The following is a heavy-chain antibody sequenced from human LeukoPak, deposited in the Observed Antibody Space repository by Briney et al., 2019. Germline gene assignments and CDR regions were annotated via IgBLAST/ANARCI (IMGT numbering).Heavy chain of an antibody. V-gene: IGHV3-7*01. J-gene: IGHJ4*02. D-gene: IGHD5-18*01. CDR2: INEDGSEK. CDR1: GFIFTDYW. Sequence: GGSLRLSCAASGFIFTDYWMYWVRQAPGKGLAWVSNINEDGSEKNYVDSVKGRFTISRDNAKNSVYLQMNSLRVEDTAVYYCASFSGSDRGRQLWHHLCYFVYWGQGTLVTVSS. CDR3: ASFSGSDRGRQLWHHLCYFVY.